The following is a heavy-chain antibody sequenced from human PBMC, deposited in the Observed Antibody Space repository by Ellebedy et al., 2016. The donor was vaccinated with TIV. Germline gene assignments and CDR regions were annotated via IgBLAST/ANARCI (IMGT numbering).Heavy chain of an antibody. CDR1: GGSFSVYY. CDR2: INYRGST. Sequence: SETLSLXCAVYGGSFSVYYWSWIRQPPGKGLEWIGEINYRGSTSYNPSLKSRVTILVDTSKNQFSLKKTSVTAADTAVYYCARGRGGSYSIPFDYWGQGTLVTVSS. CDR3: ARGRGGSYSIPFDY. J-gene: IGHJ4*02. V-gene: IGHV4-34*01. D-gene: IGHD1-26*01.